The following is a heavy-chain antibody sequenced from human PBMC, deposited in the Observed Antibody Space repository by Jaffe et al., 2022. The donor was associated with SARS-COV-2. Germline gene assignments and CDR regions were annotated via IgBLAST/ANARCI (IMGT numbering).Heavy chain of an antibody. Sequence: QVTLKESGPVLVKPTETLTLTCTVSGFSLSNARMGVSWIRQPPGKALEWLAHIFSNDEKSYSTSLKSRLTISKDTSKSQVVLTMTNMDPVDTATYYCARIRIAVAGKGNNWFDPWGQGTLVTVSS. D-gene: IGHD6-19*01. CDR1: GFSLSNARMG. V-gene: IGHV2-26*01. CDR2: IFSNDEK. J-gene: IGHJ5*02. CDR3: ARIRIAVAGKGNNWFDP.